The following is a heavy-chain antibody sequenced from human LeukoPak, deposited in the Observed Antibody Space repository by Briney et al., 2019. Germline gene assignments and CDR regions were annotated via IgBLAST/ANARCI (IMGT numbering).Heavy chain of an antibody. D-gene: IGHD3-16*01. J-gene: IGHJ6*03. CDR2: ITWNSDNI. CDR1: GFTFSSYA. V-gene: IGHV3-9*03. Sequence: GGSLRLSCAASGFTFSSYAMSWVRQAPGKGLEWVSGITWNSDNIEYADSVKGRFTISRDNAKNSLYLQMNSLRAEDMALYYCAKGGGGRLIYYYYMDVWGKGTTVTVSS. CDR3: AKGGGGRLIYYYYMDV.